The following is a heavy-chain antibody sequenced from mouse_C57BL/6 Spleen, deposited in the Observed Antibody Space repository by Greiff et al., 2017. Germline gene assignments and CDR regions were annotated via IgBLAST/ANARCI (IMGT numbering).Heavy chain of an antibody. CDR1: GYTFTSYW. Sequence: QVQLQQPGAELVKPGASVKLSCKASGYTFTSYWMHWVKQRPGQGLEWIGMIHPNSGSTNYNEKFKSKATLTVDKSSSTAYMQLSSLTSEDSAVYYCARRIYYGSSDAMDYWGQGTSVTVSS. CDR3: ARRIYYGSSDAMDY. CDR2: IHPNSGST. D-gene: IGHD1-1*01. J-gene: IGHJ4*01. V-gene: IGHV1-64*01.